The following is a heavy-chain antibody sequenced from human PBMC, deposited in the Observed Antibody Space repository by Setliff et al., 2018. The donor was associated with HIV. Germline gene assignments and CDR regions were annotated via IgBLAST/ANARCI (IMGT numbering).Heavy chain of an antibody. D-gene: IGHD6-13*01. V-gene: IGHV1-69*13. Sequence: SVKVSCKTSGAPFSSDSISWVRQAAGQGLEWMGGIIHLFNTPKYAQKFQGRLTITADESTNTAYMELSSLTSEDTAIYYCAKDGLAAGFRAFDIWGQGTMVTVSS. J-gene: IGHJ3*02. CDR2: IIHLFNTP. CDR3: AKDGLAAGFRAFDI. CDR1: GAPFSSDS.